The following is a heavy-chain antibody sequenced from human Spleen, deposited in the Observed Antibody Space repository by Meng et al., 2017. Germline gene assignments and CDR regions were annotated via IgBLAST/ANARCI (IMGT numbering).Heavy chain of an antibody. CDR1: GFTLSNYA. D-gene: IGHD3-16*02. CDR3: AREPTDYDYVWGSYRPGWVDY. V-gene: IGHV3-30*01. J-gene: IGHJ4*02. Sequence: GESLKISCAASGFTLSNYAMKWVRQAPGKGLEWVAVISYDGSNKYYADSVKGRFTISRDNSKNTLYLQMNSLRAEDTAVYYCAREPTDYDYVWGSYRPGWVDYWGQGTLVTVSS. CDR2: ISYDGSNK.